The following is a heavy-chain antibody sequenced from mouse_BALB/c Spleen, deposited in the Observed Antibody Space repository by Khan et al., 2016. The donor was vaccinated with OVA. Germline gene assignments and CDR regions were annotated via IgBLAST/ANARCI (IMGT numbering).Heavy chain of an antibody. CDR1: GYTFTSYT. CDR2: INPSNGYT. V-gene: IGHV1-4*01. Sequence: QVQLKQSGAELARPGASVKMSCKASGYTFTSYTIHWIKERPGQGLEWIGYINPSNGYTNYNQKFKDKATLTTDKSSTTAYLQLSSLTSDDSAVYNCVRDGGYQRNDGWFAYWGQGTLVTVSA. J-gene: IGHJ3*01. D-gene: IGHD2-14*01. CDR3: VRDGGYQRNDGWFAY.